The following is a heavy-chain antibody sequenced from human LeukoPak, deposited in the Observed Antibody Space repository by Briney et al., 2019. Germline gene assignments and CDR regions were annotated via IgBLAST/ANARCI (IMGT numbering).Heavy chain of an antibody. CDR3: ASPGVGATNWFDP. V-gene: IGHV1-69*06. D-gene: IGHD1-26*01. Sequence: SVKVSCKASGGTFSSYAISWVRQAPGQGLEWMGGIIPIFGTANYAQKFQGRVTITADKSTSTAYMELSSLRSEDTAVYYCASPGVGATNWFDPWGQGTLVTVSS. CDR2: IIPIFGTA. J-gene: IGHJ5*02. CDR1: GGTFSSYA.